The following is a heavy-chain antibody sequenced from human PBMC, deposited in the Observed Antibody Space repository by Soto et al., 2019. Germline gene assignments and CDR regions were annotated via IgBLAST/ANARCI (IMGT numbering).Heavy chain of an antibody. D-gene: IGHD1-7*01. CDR1: GFTFSSYA. V-gene: IGHV3-30-3*01. CDR2: ISYDGSNK. Sequence: GSLRLSCAASGFTFSSYAMHWVRQAPGKGLEWVAVISYDGSNKYYADSVKGRFTISRDNSKNTLYLQMNSLRAEDTAVYYCARDNSELREFDYWGQGTLVTVSS. CDR3: ARDNSELREFDY. J-gene: IGHJ4*02.